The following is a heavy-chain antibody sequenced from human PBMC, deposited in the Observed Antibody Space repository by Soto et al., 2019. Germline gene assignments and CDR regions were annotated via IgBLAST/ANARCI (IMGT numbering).Heavy chain of an antibody. V-gene: IGHV2-5*02. CDR1: GFSLSTRGVG. CDR3: VQNGLTSLADY. J-gene: IGHJ4*02. Sequence: QITLKESGPTLVKPTQTLTLTCTFSGFSLSTRGVGVGWIRQPPGKALEWLALIYWDDDKRYSPSLRSRLTITKDPSEHQVVLTMTNMDPVDTATYYCVQNGLTSLADYWGQGTLVTVSS. CDR2: IYWDDDK. D-gene: IGHD2-2*01.